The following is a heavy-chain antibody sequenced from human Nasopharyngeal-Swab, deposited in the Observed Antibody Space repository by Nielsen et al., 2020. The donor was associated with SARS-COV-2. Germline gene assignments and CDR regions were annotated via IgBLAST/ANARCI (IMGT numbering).Heavy chain of an antibody. Sequence: GESLKISCAASGFTFSSYGMHWVRQAPGKGLEWVAVIWYDGSNKYYADSVKGRFTISRDNSKNSLYLQMNSLRAEDTAVYYCARGAYYDSRGAFDIWGQGTMVTVSS. D-gene: IGHD3-22*01. V-gene: IGHV3-33*01. J-gene: IGHJ3*02. CDR3: ARGAYYDSRGAFDI. CDR2: IWYDGSNK. CDR1: GFTFSSYG.